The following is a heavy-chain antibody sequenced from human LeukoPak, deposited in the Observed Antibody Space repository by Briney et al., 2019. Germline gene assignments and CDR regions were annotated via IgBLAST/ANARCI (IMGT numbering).Heavy chain of an antibody. Sequence: GGSLRLSCAASGFTFSNYAMNWVRQAPGRGLEWVSGISSTSASTYYIDSVKGRFTISRDNSKNTLYLQMNSLGAEDTAVYYCTKDGSSSWYYFDYWGQGTLVTVSS. CDR3: TKDGSSSWYYFDY. CDR2: ISSTSAST. J-gene: IGHJ4*02. CDR1: GFTFSNYA. D-gene: IGHD6-13*01. V-gene: IGHV3-23*01.